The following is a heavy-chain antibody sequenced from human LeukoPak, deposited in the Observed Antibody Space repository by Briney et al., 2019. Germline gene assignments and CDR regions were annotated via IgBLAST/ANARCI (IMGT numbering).Heavy chain of an antibody. D-gene: IGHD3-22*01. Sequence: PSETLSLTCGVSGGSISSSNWWSWVRQPPGKGLEWIGEIYYSGRTNYNPSLKNRVTMSVDKSNNQFSLKLSSVTAADTAVYYCARDRGSGYYFHGTDYWGQGTLVTVSS. CDR1: GGSISSSNW. CDR3: ARDRGSGYYFHGTDY. CDR2: IYYSGRT. J-gene: IGHJ4*02. V-gene: IGHV4-4*02.